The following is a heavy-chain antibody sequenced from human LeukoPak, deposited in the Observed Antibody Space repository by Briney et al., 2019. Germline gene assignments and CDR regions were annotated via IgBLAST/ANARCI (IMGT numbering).Heavy chain of an antibody. V-gene: IGHV1-2*02. CDR1: GYSFTGYY. D-gene: IGHD3-3*01. Sequence: ASVKVSRKASGYSFTGYYMHWVRQAPGQGLEWMGWINPDSGGANYAQKFQGRVTMTRDTSISTAYMELSRLRSDDTAVYYCARSYYDFWSGYSFDYWGQGTLVTVSS. CDR2: INPDSGGA. J-gene: IGHJ4*02. CDR3: ARSYYDFWSGYSFDY.